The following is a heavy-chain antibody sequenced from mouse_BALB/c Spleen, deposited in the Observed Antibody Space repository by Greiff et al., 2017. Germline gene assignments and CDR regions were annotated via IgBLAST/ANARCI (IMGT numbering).Heavy chain of an antibody. CDR3: ASHYYGLYYFDY. V-gene: IGHV5-6-3*01. Sequence: EVKLVESGGGLVQPGGSLKLSCAASGFTFSSYGMSWVRQTPDKRLELVATINSNGGCTYYPDSVKGRFTISRDNAKNTLYLQLSSLKSEDTAMYYCASHYYGLYYFDYWGQGATLTVSS. D-gene: IGHD1-2*01. CDR2: INSNGGCT. CDR1: GFTFSSYG. J-gene: IGHJ2*01.